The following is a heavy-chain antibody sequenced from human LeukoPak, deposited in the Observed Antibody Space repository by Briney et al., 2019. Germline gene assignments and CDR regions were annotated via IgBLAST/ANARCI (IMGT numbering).Heavy chain of an antibody. D-gene: IGHD6-13*01. J-gene: IGHJ6*03. V-gene: IGHV4-34*01. CDR1: GGSFSGYY. Sequence: PSETLSLTCAVYGGSFSGYYWSWIRQPPGKGLEWIGEINHSGSTNYNPSLKSRVTISVDTSKNQFSLKLSSVTAADTAVYYCARGIHSSSWYLGLHTSSYYYYMDVWGKGTTVTVSS. CDR3: ARGIHSSSWYLGLHTSSYYYYMDV. CDR2: INHSGST.